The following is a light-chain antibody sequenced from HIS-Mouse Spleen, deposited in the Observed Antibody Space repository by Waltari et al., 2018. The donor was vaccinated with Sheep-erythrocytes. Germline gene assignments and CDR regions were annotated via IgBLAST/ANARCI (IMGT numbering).Light chain of an antibody. CDR2: EVS. Sequence: QSALTQPPSASGSPGQSVTISCTGTSSDVGGYNYVSWYQQHPGKAPKLMIYEVSKRPSGVPERFSGCKSGNTASLTVSGLQAEDEADYYCSSYAGSNNWVFGGGTKLTVL. J-gene: IGLJ3*02. V-gene: IGLV2-8*01. CDR3: SSYAGSNNWV. CDR1: SSDVGGYNY.